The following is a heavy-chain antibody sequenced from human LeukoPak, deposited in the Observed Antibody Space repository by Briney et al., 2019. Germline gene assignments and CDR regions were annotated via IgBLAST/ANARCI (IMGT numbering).Heavy chain of an antibody. CDR3: ASEYYDFWSGYYGY. D-gene: IGHD3-3*01. CDR1: GYSISSCYY. Sequence: PSETLSLTCAVSGYSISSCYYWGWIRQPPGKGLEWIGSIYHSGSTYYNPSLKRRVTISIDTSKNQFYLKLSSVTAADTAVYYCASEYYDFWSGYYGYWGQGTLVTVSS. V-gene: IGHV4-38-2*01. CDR2: IYHSGST. J-gene: IGHJ4*02.